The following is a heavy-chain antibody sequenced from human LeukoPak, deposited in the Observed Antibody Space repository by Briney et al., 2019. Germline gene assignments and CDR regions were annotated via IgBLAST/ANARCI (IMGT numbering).Heavy chain of an antibody. D-gene: IGHD4-17*01. J-gene: IGHJ4*02. CDR3: ARALYGDYENYFDY. CDR2: ISYDGSNK. Sequence: GGSLRLSCAASGFTFSSYAMRWVRQAPGKGLEWVAVISYDGSNKYYADSVKGRFTISRDNSKNTLYLQMNSLRAEDTAVYYCARALYGDYENYFDYWGQGTLVTVSS. V-gene: IGHV3-30*04. CDR1: GFTFSSYA.